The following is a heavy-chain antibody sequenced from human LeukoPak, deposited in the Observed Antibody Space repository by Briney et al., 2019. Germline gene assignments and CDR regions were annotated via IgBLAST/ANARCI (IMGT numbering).Heavy chain of an antibody. D-gene: IGHD6-19*01. Sequence: AGGSLRLSCAASGFTFSSYGMHWVRQAPGKGLEWVAFIRYDGSNKYYADSVKGRFTISRDNSKNTLYPQMNSLRAEDTAVYYCAKAQPGSIAVAGTSDYWGKGTLVTVSS. CDR3: AKAQPGSIAVAGTSDY. V-gene: IGHV3-30*02. CDR2: IRYDGSNK. J-gene: IGHJ4*02. CDR1: GFTFSSYG.